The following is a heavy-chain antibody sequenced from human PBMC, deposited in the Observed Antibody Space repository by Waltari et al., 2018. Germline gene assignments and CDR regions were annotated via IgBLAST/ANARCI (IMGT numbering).Heavy chain of an antibody. V-gene: IGHV4-39*01. CDR1: GGSISSSGYY. D-gene: IGHD6-13*01. Sequence: QLQLQESGPGLVKPSETLSLTCTVSGGSISSSGYYWGWIRQPPGKGLEWIGNIYYSGNTYYNPSLKSRITISVDTSKIQFSLKLSSVTAADTAVYFCARLYSSSSPFDPWGQGTLVTVSS. CDR3: ARLYSSSSPFDP. J-gene: IGHJ5*02. CDR2: IYYSGNT.